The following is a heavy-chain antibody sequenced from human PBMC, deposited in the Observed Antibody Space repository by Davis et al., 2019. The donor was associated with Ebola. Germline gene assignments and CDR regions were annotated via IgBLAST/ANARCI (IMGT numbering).Heavy chain of an antibody. J-gene: IGHJ5*02. D-gene: IGHD5-24*01. CDR2: IIPIFGTA. CDR1: GGTFSSYA. CDR3: ARVIMATITGSWFDP. Sequence: SVKVSCKASGGTFSSYAISWVRQAPGQGLEWMGGIIPIFGTANYAQKFQGRVTITADESTSTAYMELSSLRSEDTAVYYCARVIMATITGSWFDPWGQGTLVTVSS. V-gene: IGHV1-69*13.